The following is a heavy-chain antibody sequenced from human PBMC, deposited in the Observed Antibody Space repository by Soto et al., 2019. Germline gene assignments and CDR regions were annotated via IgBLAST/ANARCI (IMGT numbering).Heavy chain of an antibody. CDR2: MSPNSGNT. V-gene: IGHV1-8*01. CDR1: GYTFSTAD. D-gene: IGHD3-16*01. J-gene: IGHJ5*02. CDR3: ARAIWYDPTTYAYYIKS. Sequence: ASVKVSCKASGYTFSTADINWVRQATGQGLEWMGWMSPNSGNTHSVEKFQGRVTMTRDTSISTAYLELSSLRSEDTAVYYCARAIWYDPTTYAYYIKSWGQGTLVTVSS.